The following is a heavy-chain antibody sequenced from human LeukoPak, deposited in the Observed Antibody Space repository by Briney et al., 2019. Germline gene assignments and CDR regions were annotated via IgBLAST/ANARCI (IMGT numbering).Heavy chain of an antibody. V-gene: IGHV3-23*01. CDR2: ISGSGGDT. D-gene: IGHD4-23*01. CDR3: ARDFGGLRWNYYFDY. CDR1: GFTFSNFP. J-gene: IGHJ4*02. Sequence: GGSLRLSCAASGFTFSNFPMTWVRQAPGKGLEAFSSISGSGGDTYYKDSVKGRFTISRDNSKNTLYLQMNSLRPEDSALYLCARDFGGLRWNYYFDYWGQGTLVTVSS.